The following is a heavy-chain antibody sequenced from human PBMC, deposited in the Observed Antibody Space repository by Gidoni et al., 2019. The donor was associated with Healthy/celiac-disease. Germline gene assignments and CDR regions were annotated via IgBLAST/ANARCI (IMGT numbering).Heavy chain of an antibody. Sequence: QVQLVQSGAAVKKPGSSVQVSCKASGGTFSSYAISWVRQAPGQGLEWMGGIIPSFGTANYAQKFQGRVTITADESTSTAYMELSSLRSEDTAVYYCAAHYDSSGYRIDYWGQGTLVTVSS. CDR3: AAHYDSSGYRIDY. CDR2: IIPSFGTA. V-gene: IGHV1-69*01. CDR1: GGTFSSYA. D-gene: IGHD3-22*01. J-gene: IGHJ4*02.